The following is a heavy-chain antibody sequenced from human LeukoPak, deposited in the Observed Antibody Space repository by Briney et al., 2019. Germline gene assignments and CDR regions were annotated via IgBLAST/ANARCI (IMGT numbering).Heavy chain of an antibody. D-gene: IGHD4-17*01. J-gene: IGHJ4*02. CDR1: GYTFASYW. CDR3: ARMGGDYYFDY. CDR2: IYPADSDS. Sequence: PGESLKISCKGSGYTFASYWTGWVRQMPGKGLECLGIIYPADSDSRYSPSFQGQVTISADKSTSTAYLQWSSLKASDTAMYYCARMGGDYYFDYWGQGTLVTVSS. V-gene: IGHV5-51*01.